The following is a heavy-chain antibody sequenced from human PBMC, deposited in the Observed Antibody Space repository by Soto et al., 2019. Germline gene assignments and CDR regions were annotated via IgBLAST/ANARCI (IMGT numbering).Heavy chain of an antibody. J-gene: IGHJ5*02. D-gene: IGHD6-19*01. V-gene: IGHV4-31*03. Sequence: PSENLSPTCFVSGYSITAGGYYWSWIRHQPGKGLECIGSFYSSGSIIYNPSLRSRVSISGDKSSNQLSMSLTSVTAADTARYYCARMYSSGSGWFHPWGQGTLVTVS. CDR1: GYSITAGGYY. CDR3: ARMYSSGSGWFHP. CDR2: FYSSGSI.